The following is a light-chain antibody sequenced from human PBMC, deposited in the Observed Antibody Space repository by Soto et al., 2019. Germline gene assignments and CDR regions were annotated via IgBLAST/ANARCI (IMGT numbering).Light chain of an antibody. V-gene: IGKV1-5*03. CDR1: QSLSSW. CDR2: KAS. CDR3: QQNNTYPHT. J-gene: IGKJ2*01. Sequence: DIQMTQSPSTLSASVGDRVTITCRASQSLSSWLAWYQQKPGKAPKLLIYKASSLERGVPSRFTGNGSGTEFTLTITSLQTDDFETYYCQQNNTYPHTFGQGTKLEIK.